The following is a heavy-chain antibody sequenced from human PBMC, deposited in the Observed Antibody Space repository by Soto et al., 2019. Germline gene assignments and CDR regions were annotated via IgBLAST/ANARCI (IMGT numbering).Heavy chain of an antibody. Sequence: LRLSCAASGFIFSDYSMAWVRQTPEKGLEWVSGMSISGEKTFYADSVNGRFTVSRDSSKNTVYLQMNSLRVEDTAVYYCARWSGYGDLWGQGTLVTVSS. V-gene: IGHV3-23*01. J-gene: IGHJ4*02. CDR3: ARWSGYGDL. CDR1: GFIFSDYS. CDR2: MSISGEKT. D-gene: IGHD5-12*01.